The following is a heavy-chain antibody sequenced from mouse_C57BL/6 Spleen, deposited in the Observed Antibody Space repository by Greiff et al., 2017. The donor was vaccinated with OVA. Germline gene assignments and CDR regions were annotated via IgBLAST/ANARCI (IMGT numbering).Heavy chain of an antibody. CDR2: IYPGDGDT. J-gene: IGHJ3*01. Sequence: QVQLQQSGPELVKPGASVKISCKASGYAFSSSWMNWVKQRPGKGLEWIGRIYPGDGDTNYNGKFKGKATLTADKSSSTAYMQLSSLTSEDSAVYFCAREGDYDWFAYWGQGTLVTVSA. CDR1: GYAFSSSW. CDR3: AREGDYDWFAY. V-gene: IGHV1-82*01. D-gene: IGHD2-4*01.